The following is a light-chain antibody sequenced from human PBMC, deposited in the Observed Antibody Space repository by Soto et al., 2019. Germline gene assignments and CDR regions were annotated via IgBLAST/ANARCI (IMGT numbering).Light chain of an antibody. J-gene: IGKJ5*01. CDR1: QRVSSC. V-gene: IGKV3-11*01. CDR2: DAS. Sequence: EIVLTQSRATLSLSPWERATLSCRASQRVSSCLALYQQKPGQAPRLLIYDASNRATGIPARFSGSGSAKDFNLTISSLENEHFAVYYCQQRRNWHPITFGQGTRLEIK. CDR3: QQRRNWHPIT.